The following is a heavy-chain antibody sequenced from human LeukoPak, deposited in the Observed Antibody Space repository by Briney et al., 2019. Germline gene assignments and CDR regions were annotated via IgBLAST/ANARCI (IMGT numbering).Heavy chain of an antibody. CDR1: GGTFRSSA. Sequence: GASVKVSCKASGGTFRSSAISWVRQAPGQGLEWMGGIIPIIGTTKYAQKFQGRVTITTDASATTAYMELSSLRSEDTAVYYCARATAGVSTSAFDIWGQGTVVTASS. J-gene: IGHJ3*02. CDR2: IIPIIGTT. D-gene: IGHD3-10*01. V-gene: IGHV1-69*05. CDR3: ARATAGVSTSAFDI.